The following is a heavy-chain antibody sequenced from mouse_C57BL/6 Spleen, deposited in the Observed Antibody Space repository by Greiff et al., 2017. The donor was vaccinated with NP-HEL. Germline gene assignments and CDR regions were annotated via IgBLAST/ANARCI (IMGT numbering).Heavy chain of an antibody. Sequence: EVQLQQSGPELVKPGASVKMSCKASGYTFTDYNMHWVKQSHGKSLEWIGYINPNNGGTSYNQKFKGKATLTVNKSSSTAYMELRSLTSEESAVYYCARGGQIRRGFAYWGQGTLVTVSA. V-gene: IGHV1-22*01. CDR1: GYTFTDYN. D-gene: IGHD2-12*01. CDR2: INPNNGGT. J-gene: IGHJ3*01. CDR3: ARGGQIRRGFAY.